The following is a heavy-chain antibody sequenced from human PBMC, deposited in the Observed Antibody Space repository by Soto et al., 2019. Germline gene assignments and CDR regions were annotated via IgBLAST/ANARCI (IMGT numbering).Heavy chain of an antibody. CDR2: ISGSGGST. CDR1: GFTFSSYA. D-gene: IGHD6-6*01. Sequence: EVQLLESGGGLVQPGGSLRLSCAASGFTFSSYAMSWVRKAQGKGLEWVSAISGSGGSTYYADSVKGRFTISRHNSKNTLYLQMNSLRAEDTAVYYCAKHWVINPLVELGYWGQGTLVTVSS. V-gene: IGHV3-23*01. CDR3: AKHWVINPLVELGY. J-gene: IGHJ4*02.